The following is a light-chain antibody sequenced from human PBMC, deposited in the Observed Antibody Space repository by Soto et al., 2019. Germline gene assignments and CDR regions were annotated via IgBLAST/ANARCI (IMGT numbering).Light chain of an antibody. CDR2: GAS. V-gene: IGKV3-15*01. CDR1: QSGSSN. J-gene: IGKJ1*01. Sequence: EIVMTQSPATLSLSPGERATLSCRASQSGSSNLAWYQQKPGQAHRLLIYGASTRATGIPARFSGSGPGTEFTLTISRLQSEDFAVDFWQQYNNWPRTFGQGTKVEIK. CDR3: QQYNNWPRT.